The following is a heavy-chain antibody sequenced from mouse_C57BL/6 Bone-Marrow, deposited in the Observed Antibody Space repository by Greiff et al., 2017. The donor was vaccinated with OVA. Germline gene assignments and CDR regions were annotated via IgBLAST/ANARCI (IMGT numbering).Heavy chain of an antibody. J-gene: IGHJ2*01. CDR1: GYTFTDYY. V-gene: IGHV1-26*01. CDR2: INPNNGGT. Sequence: VQLQQSGPELVKPGASVKISCKASGYTFTDYYMNWVKQSHGKSLEWIGDINPNNGGTSYNQKFKGKATLTVDKSSSTAYMELRSLTSEDSAVYYCARMGYWDDYFDYWGQGTTLTVSS. D-gene: IGHD4-1*01. CDR3: ARMGYWDDYFDY.